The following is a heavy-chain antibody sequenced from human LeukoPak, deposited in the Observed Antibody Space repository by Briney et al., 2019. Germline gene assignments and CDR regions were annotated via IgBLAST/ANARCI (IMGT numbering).Heavy chain of an antibody. V-gene: IGHV3-48*03. CDR2: ISSGRTI. Sequence: GGSLRPSCAASGFTFSSYEMNWVRQAPGKGLEWVSYISSGRTIYYADSVKGRFTISRDNAKNSLYLQMNSLRAEDTAVYYCARLYSSSSGKAFDIWGQGTMVTVSS. CDR1: GFTFSSYE. CDR3: ARLYSSSSGKAFDI. J-gene: IGHJ3*02. D-gene: IGHD6-6*01.